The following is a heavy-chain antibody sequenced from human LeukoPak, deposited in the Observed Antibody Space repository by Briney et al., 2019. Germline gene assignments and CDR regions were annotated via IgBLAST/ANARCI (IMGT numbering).Heavy chain of an antibody. CDR2: IYYSGST. CDR1: GGSISSGDYY. D-gene: IGHD4-11*01. CDR3: ASMTTVTSDFDY. V-gene: IGHV4-30-4*08. J-gene: IGHJ4*02. Sequence: PSQTLSLTCTVSGGSISSGDYYWSWIRQPPGKGPEWIGYIYYSGSTYYNPSLKSRVTISVDTSKNQFSLKLSSVTAADTAVYYCASMTTVTSDFDYWGQGTLVTVSS.